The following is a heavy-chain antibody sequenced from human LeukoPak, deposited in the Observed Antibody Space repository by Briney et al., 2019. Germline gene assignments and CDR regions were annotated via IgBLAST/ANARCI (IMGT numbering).Heavy chain of an antibody. D-gene: IGHD3-22*01. J-gene: IGHJ6*02. CDR3: ARDQGDSSGYYTPYYYYGMDV. CDR1: GFTFSSYW. CDR2: IKQDGSEK. Sequence: GGSLRLSCAASGFTFSSYWMSWVRQAPGKGLEWVANIKQDGSEKYYVDSVKGRFTISRDNAKNSLYLQMNSLRAEDTAVYYCARDQGDSSGYYTPYYYYGMDVWGQGTTVTVSS. V-gene: IGHV3-7*01.